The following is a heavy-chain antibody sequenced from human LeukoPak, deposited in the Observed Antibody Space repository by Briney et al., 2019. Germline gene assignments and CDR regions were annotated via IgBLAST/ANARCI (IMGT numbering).Heavy chain of an antibody. Sequence: GGSLRLSCAASGFTFSSYAMSWVRQAPGKGLEWVSAISGSGGSTYYADSVKGRFTISRDNSKNTLYLQMNSLRAEDTAVYYCAKDGSGAVATTDFGYWGQGTLVTVSS. J-gene: IGHJ4*02. CDR2: ISGSGGST. V-gene: IGHV3-23*01. CDR1: GFTFSSYA. D-gene: IGHD6-19*01. CDR3: AKDGSGAVATTDFGY.